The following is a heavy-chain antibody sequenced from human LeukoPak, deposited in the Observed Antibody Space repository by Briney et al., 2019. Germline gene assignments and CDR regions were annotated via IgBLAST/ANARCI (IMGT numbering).Heavy chain of an antibody. CDR1: GGSISTYY. CDR2: IYYSGST. D-gene: IGHD3-10*01. Sequence: SETLSLTCTVSGGSISTYYWSWIRQPPGKGLEWIGYIYYSGSTNYNPSLKSRVTISVDTSKNQFSLKLSSVTAADTAVYYCARRLGRKFGERFYYYHYMDVWGKGTTVTISS. CDR3: ARRLGRKFGERFYYYHYMDV. V-gene: IGHV4-59*12. J-gene: IGHJ6*03.